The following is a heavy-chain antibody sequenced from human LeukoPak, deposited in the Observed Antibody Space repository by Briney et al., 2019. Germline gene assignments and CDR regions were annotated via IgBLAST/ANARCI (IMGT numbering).Heavy chain of an antibody. CDR3: AKDPATWRVPHYGMDV. CDR2: INPNSGGT. CDR1: GYTFTGYY. J-gene: IGHJ6*02. Sequence: GASVKVSCKASGYTFTGYYMHWVRQAPGQGLEWMGWINPNSGGTNYAQKFQGRVTMTRDTSISTAYMELSRLRSDDTAVYYCAKDPATWRVPHYGMDVWGQGTTVTVSS. D-gene: IGHD5-12*01. V-gene: IGHV1-2*02.